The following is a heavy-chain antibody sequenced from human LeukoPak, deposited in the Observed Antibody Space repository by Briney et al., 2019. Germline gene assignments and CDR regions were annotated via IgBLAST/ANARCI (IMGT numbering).Heavy chain of an antibody. V-gene: IGHV3-23*01. CDR3: ARDSRVTPYFDY. Sequence: GGSLRLSCAASGFTFSSYAMSWVRQAPGKGLEWVSAISGSGGSTYYADSVKGRFTISRDNAKNSLYLQMNSLRAEDTAVYYCARDSRVTPYFDYWGQGTLVTVSS. CDR1: GFTFSSYA. CDR2: ISGSGGST. D-gene: IGHD4-11*01. J-gene: IGHJ4*02.